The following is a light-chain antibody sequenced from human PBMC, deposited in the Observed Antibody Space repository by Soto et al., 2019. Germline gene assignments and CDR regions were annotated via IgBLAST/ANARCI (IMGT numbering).Light chain of an antibody. Sequence: DIQMTQSPSTLSASVGDRVTITCRASQSISSWLAWYQQKPGQAPKLLIYKASSLESGVPYRFSGSGSGTEFTLTISSLQPDDFATYYCQQYNSYWTFGQGTKVEIK. CDR1: QSISSW. J-gene: IGKJ1*01. CDR2: KAS. V-gene: IGKV1-5*03. CDR3: QQYNSYWT.